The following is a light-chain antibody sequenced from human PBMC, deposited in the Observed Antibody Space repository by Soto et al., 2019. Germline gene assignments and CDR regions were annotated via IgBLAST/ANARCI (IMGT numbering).Light chain of an antibody. CDR2: GAF. CDR3: QQCNTWPPVT. J-gene: IGKJ1*01. V-gene: IGKV3-15*01. Sequence: EIVMTQSPVTLSVSPGERVTLSCRASQSVSSNLAWYQQKPGQAPSLLIYGAFTRATGIPARFSGSGSGTEFTLTISSLQSEDFAVYYCQQCNTWPPVTFGQGTKV. CDR1: QSVSSN.